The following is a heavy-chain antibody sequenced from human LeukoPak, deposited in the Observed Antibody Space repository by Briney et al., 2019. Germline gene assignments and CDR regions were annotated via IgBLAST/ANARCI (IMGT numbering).Heavy chain of an antibody. J-gene: IGHJ4*02. D-gene: IGHD3-16*01. CDR1: GGSISSGDYY. Sequence: SETLSLTCTVSGGSISSGDYYWSWIRQPPGKGLEWIGYIYYSGSTYYNPSLKSRVTISVDTSKNQFSLKLSSVTAADTAVYYCARLLMGELYFDYWGQGTLVTVSS. CDR2: IYYSGST. CDR3: ARLLMGELYFDY. V-gene: IGHV4-30-4*08.